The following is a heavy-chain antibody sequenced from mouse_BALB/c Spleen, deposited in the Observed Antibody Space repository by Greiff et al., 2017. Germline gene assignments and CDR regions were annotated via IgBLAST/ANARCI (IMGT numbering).Heavy chain of an antibody. CDR2: IDPSDSYT. D-gene: IGHD2-2*01. CDR3: AIYGYDGFAY. J-gene: IGHJ3*01. CDR1: GYTFTSYW. V-gene: IGHV1-69*02. Sequence: QVQLQQSGAELVKPGASVKLSCKASGYTFTSYWMHWVKQRPGQGLEWIGEIDPSDSYTNYNQKFKGKATLTVDKSSSTAYMQLKSLTSEDSAVYYCAIYGYDGFAYWGRGTLVTVSA.